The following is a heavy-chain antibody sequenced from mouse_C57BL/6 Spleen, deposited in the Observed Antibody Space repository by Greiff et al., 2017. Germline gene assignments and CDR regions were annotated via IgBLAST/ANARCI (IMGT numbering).Heavy chain of an antibody. Sequence: VHLVESGPGLVQPSPSLSITCTVSGFSLTSYGVHWVRQSPGQGLEWLGVIWRGGSTDYNAAFMSRLSITKDNSNSQVFFKMNSLQADDTAIYYSAKEGSNSLFDYWGQGTTLTVSS. CDR3: AKEGSNSLFDY. V-gene: IGHV2-5*01. CDR1: GFSLTSYG. J-gene: IGHJ2*01. CDR2: IWRGGST. D-gene: IGHD2-5*01.